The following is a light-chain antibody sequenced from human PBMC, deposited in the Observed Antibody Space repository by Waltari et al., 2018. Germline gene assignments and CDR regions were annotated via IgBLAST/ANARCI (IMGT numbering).Light chain of an antibody. V-gene: IGLV3-27*01. CDR3: YSAADNNLV. CDR1: VLAKKY. Sequence: ARITCSGDVLAKKYARWFQQKPGQAPVLVIYKDSERPSGIPERFSGSSSGTTVTLTISGAQVEDEADYYCYSAADNNLVFGGGTKLTVL. J-gene: IGLJ2*01. CDR2: KDS.